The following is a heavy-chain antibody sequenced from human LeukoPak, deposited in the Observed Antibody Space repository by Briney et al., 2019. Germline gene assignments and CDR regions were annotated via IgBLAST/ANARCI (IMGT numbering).Heavy chain of an antibody. Sequence: ASVKVSCKASGYTFKNYDINWVRQATGQGLEWMGWMNPNSGNTGFAQKFQDRVSMTRDTSINAAYMELTSLRSGDTAVYYCARATPGGLHGYSFDYWGQGTVVTVYS. D-gene: IGHD5-24*01. J-gene: IGHJ4*02. CDR1: GYTFKNYD. V-gene: IGHV1-8*02. CDR3: ARATPGGLHGYSFDY. CDR2: MNPNSGNT.